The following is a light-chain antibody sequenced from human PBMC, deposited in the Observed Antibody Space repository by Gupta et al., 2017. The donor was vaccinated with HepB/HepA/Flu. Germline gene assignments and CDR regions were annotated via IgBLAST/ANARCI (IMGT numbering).Light chain of an antibody. CDR1: HGGLYSENKNY. V-gene: IGKV4-1*01. Sequence: DFVITQSPASLTVSLGERATINCKSSHGGLYSENKNYLAWYQQKPGQPPKLLIYWASTREFGVPDRFSGRGSGTDFTLTISSRQAEDVAIHYCQQADTPPITFGQGSQMEIK. CDR3: QQADTPPIT. CDR2: WAS. J-gene: IGKJ5*01.